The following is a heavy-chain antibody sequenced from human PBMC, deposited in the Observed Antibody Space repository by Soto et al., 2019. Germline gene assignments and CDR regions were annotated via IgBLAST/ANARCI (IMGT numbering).Heavy chain of an antibody. CDR2: IIPIFGTA. CDR3: ASLRTYYYDSSGS. Sequence: SVKVSCKASGGTFSSYAISWVRQAPGQGLEWMGGIIPIFGTANYAQKFQGRVTITADESTSTAYMELSSLRSEDTAVYYCASLRTYYYDSSGSWGQGTLVTVYS. V-gene: IGHV1-69*13. J-gene: IGHJ5*02. CDR1: GGTFSSYA. D-gene: IGHD3-22*01.